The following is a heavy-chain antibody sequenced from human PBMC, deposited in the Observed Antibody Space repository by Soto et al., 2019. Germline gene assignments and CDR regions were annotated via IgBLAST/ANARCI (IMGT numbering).Heavy chain of an antibody. CDR1: GFTFTSNS. J-gene: IGHJ4*02. Sequence: EVQLVESGGGLVQPGGSLRLSCAASGFTFTSNSMNWVRQAPGKGLEWISYITSSSSTIYYADPVKGRFTISRDNAKNSVYLQMNSLRDEDTAVYYCARGRVGTAYFDYWGQGMLVIVSS. CDR3: ARGRVGTAYFDY. CDR2: ITSSSSTI. V-gene: IGHV3-48*02. D-gene: IGHD2-21*02.